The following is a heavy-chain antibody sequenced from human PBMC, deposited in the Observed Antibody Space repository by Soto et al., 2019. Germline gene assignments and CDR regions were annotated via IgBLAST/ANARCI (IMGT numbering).Heavy chain of an antibody. CDR3: ARGLWLAGGAFDI. CDR1: GFTFSSYG. J-gene: IGHJ3*02. CDR2: IWYDGSNK. V-gene: IGHV3-33*01. Sequence: QVQLVESGGGVVQPGRSLRLSCAASGFTFSSYGMHWVRQAPGKGLEWVAVIWYDGSNKYYADSVKGRFTISRDNSKNTLYLQMNSLRAEDTAVYYCARGLWLAGGAFDIWGQGTMVTGSS. D-gene: IGHD6-19*01.